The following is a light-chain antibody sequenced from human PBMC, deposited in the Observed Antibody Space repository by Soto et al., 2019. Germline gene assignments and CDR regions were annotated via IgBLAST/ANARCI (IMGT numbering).Light chain of an antibody. Sequence: DIRMTQSPSTLSASVGGRVTITCRASHSVSPWLAWYQQKPGKAPKLLIHRTSSLQNGVPARFSGRGSGTDFFLTISNLQPDVFATYYCQQYSSYSTFGQGTRVELK. J-gene: IGKJ1*01. CDR1: HSVSPW. V-gene: IGKV1-5*03. CDR3: QQYSSYST. CDR2: RTS.